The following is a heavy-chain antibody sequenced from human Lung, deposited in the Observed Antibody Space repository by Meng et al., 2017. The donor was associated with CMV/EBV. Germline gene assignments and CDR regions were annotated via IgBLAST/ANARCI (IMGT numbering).Heavy chain of an antibody. CDR1: GFTFRNYA. V-gene: IGHV3-23*01. J-gene: IGHJ4*02. CDR3: ATYDLLTGPDY. CDR2: IGGNGRNT. Sequence: GGSXRLSCAASGFTFRNYAMSWVRQTPGMGLEWVSLIGGNGRNTDYAASVKGRFTISRDNSKSTLYLQMNSLRAEDTAIYYCATYDLLTGPDYLGQGTLVTVSS. D-gene: IGHD3-9*01.